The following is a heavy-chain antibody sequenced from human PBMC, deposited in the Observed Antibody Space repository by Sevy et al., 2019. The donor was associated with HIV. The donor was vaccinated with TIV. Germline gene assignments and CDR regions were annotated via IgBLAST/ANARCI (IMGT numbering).Heavy chain of an antibody. Sequence: GGSLRLSCAASGFTFSSYAMSWVRQAPGKGLEWVSAISGSCGSTYYADSVKGRFTISRDNSKNTLYLQMNSLRAEDTAVYYCANGYNYYYYGMDVWGQGTTVTVSS. CDR2: ISGSCGST. CDR3: ANGYNYYYYGMDV. V-gene: IGHV3-23*01. CDR1: GFTFSSYA. J-gene: IGHJ6*02. D-gene: IGHD5-12*01.